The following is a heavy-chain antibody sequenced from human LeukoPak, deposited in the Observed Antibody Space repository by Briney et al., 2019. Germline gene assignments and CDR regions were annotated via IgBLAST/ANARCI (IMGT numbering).Heavy chain of an antibody. J-gene: IGHJ4*02. CDR1: GFTFSNNY. CDR3: ARVGYTSSWGERFYFDY. D-gene: IGHD6-13*01. V-gene: IGHV3-66*01. CDR2: IDSAGST. Sequence: GGSLRLSCATSGFTFSNNYMSWVRQAPGKGLECVSVIDSAGSTYYAASVKGRFTISRDISKNALFLLMNSLTAEDTAVYYCARVGYTSSWGERFYFDYWGLGTVVTVSS.